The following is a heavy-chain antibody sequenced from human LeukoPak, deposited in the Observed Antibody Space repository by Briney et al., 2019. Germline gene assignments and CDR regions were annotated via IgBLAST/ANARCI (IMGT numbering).Heavy chain of an antibody. J-gene: IGHJ4*02. D-gene: IGHD3-10*02. CDR1: GFTFTTYW. CDR3: IRETHVGLHLEY. V-gene: IGHV3-74*03. Sequence: PGGSLRLSCAASGFTFTTYWMHWVRQVPGKGLVWVARINTDGRVTTYAGSVKGRFTVSRDNAENTLYLQMNDLRPEDTAVYYCIRETHVGLHLEYWGQGTLATVTS. CDR2: INTDGRVT.